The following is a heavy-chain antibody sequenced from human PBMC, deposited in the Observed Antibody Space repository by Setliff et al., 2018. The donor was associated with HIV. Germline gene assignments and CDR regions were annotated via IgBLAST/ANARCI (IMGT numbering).Heavy chain of an antibody. CDR2: IYSSGST. V-gene: IGHV4-61*02. D-gene: IGHD4-17*01. J-gene: IGHJ4*02. CDR3: ARDDYGYNGKGFDY. Sequence: KTSETLSLTCTVSGDSISSGTYYWSWIRQPAGKGLEWIGRIYSSGSTNYNPSLESRVTISVDTSKNQFSLKLNSVTAADTAVYYCARDDYGYNGKGFDYWGPGTLVTVSS. CDR1: GDSISSGTYY.